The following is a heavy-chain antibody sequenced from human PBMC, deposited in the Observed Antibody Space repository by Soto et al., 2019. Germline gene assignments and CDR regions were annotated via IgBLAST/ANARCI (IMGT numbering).Heavy chain of an antibody. V-gene: IGHV3-74*01. Sequence: EVQLMESGGGLVHSGGSLRLSCAASGFTFSSYWMHWVRQAPGKGLVWVSRIKGDGSETNYADSVKGRFTISRDNAKNTLYLQLNSLRAEDTAVYYCLRGNSGYGNFDYWGQGTRVTVSS. J-gene: IGHJ4*02. CDR3: LRGNSGYGNFDY. CDR1: GFTFSSYW. CDR2: IKGDGSET. D-gene: IGHD5-12*01.